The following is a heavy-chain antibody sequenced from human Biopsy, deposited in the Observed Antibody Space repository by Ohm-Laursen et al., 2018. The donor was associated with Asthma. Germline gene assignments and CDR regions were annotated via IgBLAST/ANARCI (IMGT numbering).Heavy chain of an antibody. CDR3: ARTYYDFLTGQVKDVFGV. J-gene: IGHJ3*01. V-gene: IGHV1-3*04. D-gene: IGHD3-9*01. CDR2: VNTGNGDT. CDR1: GYNFISFA. Sequence: GSSVKGSCKVSGYNFISFAIHWVRQAPRQRLEWMGWVNTGNGDTKYSQKFQGRVTITRDTSASTAYMELRSLRSEDTATYYCARTYYDFLTGQVKDVFGVWGQGTMVTVSS.